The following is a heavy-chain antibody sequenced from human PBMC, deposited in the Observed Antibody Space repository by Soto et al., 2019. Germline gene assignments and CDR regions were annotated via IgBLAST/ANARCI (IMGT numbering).Heavy chain of an antibody. CDR2: IYYSGST. J-gene: IGHJ4*02. V-gene: IGHV4-59*08. D-gene: IGHD3-10*01. Sequence: QVKLQESGPGLVKPSETLSLTCTVSGGSVSSYYWSWIRQPPGKGLEWIGYIYYSGSTNYNPSLKSSVTIAIDTSKNQCALKVSSVTAADTAVYYCARTSPMIRGGEFDYWGQGTLVTVSS. CDR3: ARTSPMIRGGEFDY. CDR1: GGSVSSYY.